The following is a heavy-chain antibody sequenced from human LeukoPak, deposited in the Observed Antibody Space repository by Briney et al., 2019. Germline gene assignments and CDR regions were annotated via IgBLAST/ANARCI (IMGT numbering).Heavy chain of an antibody. CDR1: GFTFSDYY. Sequence: PGGSLRLSCAASGFTFSDYYMSWIRQAPGKGLEWVSYISSSGSTIYYADSVKGRFTISRDNAKNSLYLQMNSLRAEDTAVYYCAWYSSSWFTLDYWGQGTLVTVSS. CDR3: AWYSSSWFTLDY. V-gene: IGHV3-11*01. D-gene: IGHD6-13*01. J-gene: IGHJ4*02. CDR2: ISSSGSTI.